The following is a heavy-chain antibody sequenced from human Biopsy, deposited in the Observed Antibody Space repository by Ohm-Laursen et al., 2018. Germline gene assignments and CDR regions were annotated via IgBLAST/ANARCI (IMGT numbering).Heavy chain of an antibody. CDR1: GASVKTSGYF. V-gene: IGHV4-31*01. CDR3: VREPKTGTAEAWYSDL. D-gene: IGHD3-9*01. CDR2: ISYNERT. Sequence: TLSLTWRVSGASVKTSGYFWAWIRQRPGKGLEWIGYISYNERTHYNPSLTSLLAISFDTSNNRISLQLRSVSVADTAVYYCVREPKTGTAEAWYSDLWGRGSPVTVPS. J-gene: IGHJ2*01.